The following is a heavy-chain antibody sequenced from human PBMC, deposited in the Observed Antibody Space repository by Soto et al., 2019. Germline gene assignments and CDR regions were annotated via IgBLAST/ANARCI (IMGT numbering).Heavy chain of an antibody. Sequence: ASVKVSCKASGGTLSSYVISWVRQAPGQGLEWMGGIIPVFGTVNYAQKFQGRVTITADESTTTAYMELRSLRSEDAAVYYCARAQRIQLWASGMDVWGQGTTVTVSS. CDR3: ARAQRIQLWASGMDV. V-gene: IGHV1-69*13. J-gene: IGHJ6*02. CDR2: IIPVFGTV. D-gene: IGHD5-18*01. CDR1: GGTLSSYV.